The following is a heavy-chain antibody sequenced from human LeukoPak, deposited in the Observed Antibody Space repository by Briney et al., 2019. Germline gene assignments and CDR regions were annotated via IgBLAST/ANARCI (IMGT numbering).Heavy chain of an antibody. CDR2: IYHSGST. V-gene: IGHV4-30-2*01. CDR1: GGSISSGGYY. D-gene: IGHD5-24*01. J-gene: IGHJ4*02. Sequence: PSETLSLTCTVSGGSISSGGYYWSWIREPPGKGLEWIGYIYHSGSTHYNPSLKSRVTISVDRSKNQFSLKLSSVTAADTAVYYCARAVEMASYYFDYWGQGTLVTVSS. CDR3: ARAVEMASYYFDY.